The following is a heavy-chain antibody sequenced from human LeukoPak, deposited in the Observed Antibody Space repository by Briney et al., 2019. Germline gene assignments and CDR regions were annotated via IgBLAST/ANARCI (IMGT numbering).Heavy chain of an antibody. CDR2: IYYSGST. CDR1: GGSISSSNYY. Sequence: SETLSLTCTVSGGSISSSNYYWGWIRQPPGKGLEWIGTIYYSGSTYYNPSLKSRVTISVDTSKNQFSLKLSSVTAADTAVYYCARDRIGPWGQGTLVTVSS. J-gene: IGHJ5*02. D-gene: IGHD3-16*01. CDR3: ARDRIGP. V-gene: IGHV4-39*07.